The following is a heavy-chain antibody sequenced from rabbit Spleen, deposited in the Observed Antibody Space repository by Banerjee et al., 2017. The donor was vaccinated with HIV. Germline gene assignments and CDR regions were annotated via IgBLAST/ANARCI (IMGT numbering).Heavy chain of an antibody. Sequence: QEQLEESRGDLVKPGASLTLTCKASGLDFSSSYWICWVRQAPGKGLEWIACIDVSKSGSTYYASWAKGRFTISKTSSITVTLQMTSLTAADTATYFCARDSAGREDFNLWGQGTLVTVS. CDR1: GLDFSSSYW. V-gene: IGHV1S45*01. CDR3: ARDSAGREDFNL. CDR2: IDVSKSGST. D-gene: IGHD4-2*01. J-gene: IGHJ4*01.